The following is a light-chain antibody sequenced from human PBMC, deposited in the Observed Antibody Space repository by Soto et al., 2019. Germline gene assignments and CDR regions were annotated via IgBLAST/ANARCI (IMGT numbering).Light chain of an antibody. Sequence: QSALTQPASVSGSPGQSITISCTGTSSDVGGYNYVSWYQQHPGKAPKLMIHEVSNRPSGVSNRFSGSKSGNTASLTISGLQAEDESDYYCSSYISSSIDYVFGTGTKVTVL. CDR3: SSYISSSIDYV. CDR1: SSDVGGYNY. V-gene: IGLV2-14*01. J-gene: IGLJ1*01. CDR2: EVS.